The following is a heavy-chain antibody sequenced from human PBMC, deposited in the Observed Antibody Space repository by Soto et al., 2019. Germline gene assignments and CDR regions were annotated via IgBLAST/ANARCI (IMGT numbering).Heavy chain of an antibody. CDR2: ITVGTGNT. J-gene: IGHJ4*02. V-gene: IGHV1-58*01. CDR1: GFIFTSSS. Sequence: ASVKVSCKASGFIFTSSSVQWARQARGQRLEWIGWITVGTGNTNYAQKFQERVTITRDMSTSTAYMELSNLRSEDTAIYYCAAGDSSGYYGGWGQGTQVTV. CDR3: AAGDSSGYYGG. D-gene: IGHD3-22*01.